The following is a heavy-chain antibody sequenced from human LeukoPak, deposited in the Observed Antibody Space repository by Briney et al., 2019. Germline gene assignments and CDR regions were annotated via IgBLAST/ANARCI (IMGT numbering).Heavy chain of an antibody. CDR1: GGSTSSSSYY. D-gene: IGHD6-6*01. V-gene: IGHV4-39*01. J-gene: IGHJ4*02. CDR3: ASYSSSVVFDY. Sequence: PSETLSLTCTVSGGSTSSSSYYWGWIRQPPGKGLEWIGSIYYSGSTYYNPSLKSRVTISVDTSKNQFSLKLSSVTAADTAVYYCASYSSSVVFDYWGQGTLVTVSS. CDR2: IYYSGST.